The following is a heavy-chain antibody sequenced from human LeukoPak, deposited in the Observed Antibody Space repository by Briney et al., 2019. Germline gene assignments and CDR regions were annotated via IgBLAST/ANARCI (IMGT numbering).Heavy chain of an antibody. D-gene: IGHD3-22*01. V-gene: IGHV4-59*05. J-gene: IGHJ4*02. Sequence: SETLSLTCSVSGDSITNYYWNWIRQPPGKGLEWIGSIYYSGSTYYNPSLKSRVTISVDTSKNQFSLKLSSVTAADTAVYYCAQYYYDSSGYYYLGYWGQGTLVTVSS. CDR3: AQYYYDSSGYYYLGY. CDR2: IYYSGST. CDR1: GDSITNYY.